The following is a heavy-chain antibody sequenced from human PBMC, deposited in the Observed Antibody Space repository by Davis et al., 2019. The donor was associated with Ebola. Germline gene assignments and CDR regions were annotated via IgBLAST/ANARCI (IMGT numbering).Heavy chain of an antibody. Sequence: GESLKISCAASGFTFSNAWMSWVRQAPGKGLEWVGRIKTKADSGTTDYAAPVKGRFTISRDDSKDTVYLQMNSLKADDTAVYYCTTGQKHLIRGYWGQGTLVTVSS. J-gene: IGHJ4*02. CDR2: IKTKADSGTT. V-gene: IGHV3-15*01. CDR1: GFTFSNAW. D-gene: IGHD3-22*01. CDR3: TTGQKHLIRGY.